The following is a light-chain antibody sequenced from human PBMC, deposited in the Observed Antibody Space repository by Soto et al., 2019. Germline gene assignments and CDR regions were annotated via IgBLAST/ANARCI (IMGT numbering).Light chain of an antibody. J-gene: IGLJ1*01. V-gene: IGLV1-47*02. Sequence: QSVLTQPPSASSTPGQTVTISCSGSSSNIGTFYVYWYQHVPGTAPKLLIYIDNQRPSGIPDRFSGSKSGTSASLAISGLRSGDEADYYCAAWDNTLNAYVFGTGTKVTVL. CDR3: AAWDNTLNAYV. CDR2: IDN. CDR1: SSNIGTFY.